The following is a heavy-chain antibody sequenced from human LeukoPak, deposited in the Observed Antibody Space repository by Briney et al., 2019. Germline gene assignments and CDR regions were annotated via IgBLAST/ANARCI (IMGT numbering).Heavy chain of an antibody. V-gene: IGHV3-21*01. Sequence: GGSLKLSCATSGFTFNNYNMNWVRQAPGRALEWVSSITSSGTYIFYADSVKGRFTISRDNAKNSLYLQMNSLGPEDTAVYYCARVNWAVGATAFLYNWFDPWGQGTLVTVSS. J-gene: IGHJ5*02. CDR2: ITSSGTYI. CDR1: GFTFNNYN. CDR3: ARVNWAVGATAFLYNWFDP. D-gene: IGHD1-26*01.